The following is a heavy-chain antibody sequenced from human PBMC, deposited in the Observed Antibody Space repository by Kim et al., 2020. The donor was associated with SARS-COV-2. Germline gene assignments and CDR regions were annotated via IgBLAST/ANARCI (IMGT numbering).Heavy chain of an antibody. Sequence: GGSLRLSCVASGFSFGTFDMSWVRQAPGKGLKWVSVIKAPEANTYSAESVKGRFTASRDSASTTLYLQMTSLSADATAVYYCVKGAWLDYWVPGTLVPV. CDR3: VKGAWLDY. CDR1: GFSFGTFD. D-gene: IGHD5-12*01. V-gene: IGHV3-23*01. CDR2: IKAPEANT. J-gene: IGHJ4*02.